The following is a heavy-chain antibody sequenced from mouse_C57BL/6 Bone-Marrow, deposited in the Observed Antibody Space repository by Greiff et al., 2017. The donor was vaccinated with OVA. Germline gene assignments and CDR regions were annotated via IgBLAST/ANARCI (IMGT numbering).Heavy chain of an antibody. D-gene: IGHD1-1*02. CDR2: IDPSDSYT. J-gene: IGHJ1*03. CDR3: ARFLWSPLFDV. V-gene: IGHV1-69*01. CDR1: GYTFTSYW. Sequence: VQLQQPGAELVMPGASVKLSCKASGYTFTSYWMHWVKQRPGQGLEWIGEIDPSDSYTNYNQKFKGKSTLTVDKSSSTAYMQLSSLTSEDSAVYYCARFLWSPLFDVWGTGTTVTVSS.